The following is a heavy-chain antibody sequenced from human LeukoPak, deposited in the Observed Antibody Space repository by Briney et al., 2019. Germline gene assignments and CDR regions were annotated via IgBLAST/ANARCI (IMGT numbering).Heavy chain of an antibody. D-gene: IGHD2-2*01. Sequence: GGSLRLSCAASGFTFSSYGMNWVRQAPGKGLEWVSAIFGSGGSTYYADSVKGRFTISRDNSKNTLYLQMNSLRAGDTAVYYCAKGRGPAAVAPDYWGQGTLVTVSS. V-gene: IGHV3-23*01. CDR2: IFGSGGST. CDR3: AKGRGPAAVAPDY. J-gene: IGHJ4*02. CDR1: GFTFSSYG.